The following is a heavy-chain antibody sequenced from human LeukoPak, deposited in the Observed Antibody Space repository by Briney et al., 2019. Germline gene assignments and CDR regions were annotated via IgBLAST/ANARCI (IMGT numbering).Heavy chain of an antibody. J-gene: IGHJ4*02. CDR1: GYSISSGYY. CDR3: ARGLWTGSDY. CDR2: IYHSGST. Sequence: SETLSLTCTVSGYSISSGYYWGWIRQPPGKGLEWIGSIYHSGSTYYNPSLKSRVTISVDTSKNQFSLKLSSVTAADTAVYYCARGLWTGSDYWGQGTLVTVSS. D-gene: IGHD3/OR15-3a*01. V-gene: IGHV4-38-2*02.